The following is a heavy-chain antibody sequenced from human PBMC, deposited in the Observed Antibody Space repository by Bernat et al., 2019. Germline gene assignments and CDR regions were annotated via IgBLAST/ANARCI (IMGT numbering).Heavy chain of an antibody. CDR3: ARVSTVYSSSHY. CDR1: GGSFSGYY. D-gene: IGHD6-6*01. CDR2: INHSGST. V-gene: IGHV4-34*01. Sequence: QVQLQQWGAGLLKPSETLSLTCAVYGGSFSGYYWSWIRQPPGKGLEWIGEINHSGSTNYNPSLKSRVTISVDTSKNQFSLKLSSVTAADTAVYYCARVSTVYSSSHYWGQGTLVTVSS. J-gene: IGHJ4*02.